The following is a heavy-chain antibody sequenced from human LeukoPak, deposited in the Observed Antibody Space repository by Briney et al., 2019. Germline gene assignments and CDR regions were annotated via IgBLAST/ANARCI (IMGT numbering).Heavy chain of an antibody. CDR3: VRDRGTYRPIDY. D-gene: IGHD1-26*01. Sequence: GGSLRLSCAASAFSLNAYNMNWVRQAPGKGLEWVSSISYTGTYIYYADSVKGRFTISRGNAQNSLYLQMNSLRAEDTAIYYCVRDRGTYRPIDYWGQGTLVTVSS. CDR2: ISYTGTYI. V-gene: IGHV3-21*04. J-gene: IGHJ4*02. CDR1: AFSLNAYN.